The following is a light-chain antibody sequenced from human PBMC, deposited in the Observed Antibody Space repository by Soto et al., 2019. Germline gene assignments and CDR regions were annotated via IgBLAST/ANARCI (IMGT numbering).Light chain of an antibody. CDR3: QPYYSTPLT. CDR2: CAS. CDR1: QNLLYSSDNKNY. V-gene: IGKV4-1*01. Sequence: DIVMTQSPESLAVSLGETATINCKSSQNLLYSSDNKNYLTWHQQKPGQPPKLLIYCASTRESGVPDRFNGSGSGTDFTLSISSLQAEDVAVYYCQPYYSTPLTFGGGTKVEIK. J-gene: IGKJ4*01.